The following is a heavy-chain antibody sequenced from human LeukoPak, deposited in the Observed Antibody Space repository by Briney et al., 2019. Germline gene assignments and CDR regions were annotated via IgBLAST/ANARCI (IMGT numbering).Heavy chain of an antibody. D-gene: IGHD5-18*01. CDR3: ARLSPPGYSFGSFDY. CDR1: GGSIISYY. CDR2: IYYSGGT. Sequence: SETLSLTCTVSGGSIISYYWSWIRQPPGKGLKWIGSIYYSGGTYYNPSLKSRVTISVDTSKNQFSLKLSSVTAADTAVYFCARLSPPGYSFGSFDYWGQGTLVTVSS. V-gene: IGHV4-39*01. J-gene: IGHJ4*02.